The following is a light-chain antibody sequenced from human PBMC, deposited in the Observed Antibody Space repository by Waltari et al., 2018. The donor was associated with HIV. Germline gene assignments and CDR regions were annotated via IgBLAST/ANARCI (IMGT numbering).Light chain of an antibody. CDR1: RLAGQI. Sequence: YEVSQSDPVSVSPGQRATISGVGERLAGQIVTGYQQKTGRSPQLVIDERNRRASGIPDRFSASKSGKTATLTISGIQPADEGQYFCQAWDNTVAVFGGGT. J-gene: IGLJ2*01. CDR2: ERN. CDR3: QAWDNTVAV. V-gene: IGLV3-1*01.